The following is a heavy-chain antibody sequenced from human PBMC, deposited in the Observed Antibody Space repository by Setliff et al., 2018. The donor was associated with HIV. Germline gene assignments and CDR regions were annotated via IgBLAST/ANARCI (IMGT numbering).Heavy chain of an antibody. D-gene: IGHD1-26*01. Sequence: ASVKVSCKASGYTFSTYAIHWVRQAPGQRLEWMGWINAGSGNTKYSQRFQGRVTITRDTSASTAYLELSSLRSEDTAVYYCARPVGGTGFDPWGRGTLVTVSS. V-gene: IGHV1-3*01. CDR3: ARPVGGTGFDP. J-gene: IGHJ5*02. CDR2: INAGSGNT. CDR1: GYTFSTYA.